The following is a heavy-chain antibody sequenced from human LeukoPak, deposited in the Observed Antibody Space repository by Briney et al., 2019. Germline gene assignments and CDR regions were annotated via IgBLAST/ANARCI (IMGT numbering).Heavy chain of an antibody. D-gene: IGHD1-26*01. J-gene: IGHJ4*02. Sequence: GGSLRLSCAASGFIFDDYTKHWVRQAPGKNLDGVSLITWDGSSTDYSDSVKGRFTISRDNNKNSLFLQMNGLRTEDSAFYYCATGSTSSYYHFDYWGRGTLVTVSS. V-gene: IGHV3-43*01. CDR3: ATGSTSSYYHFDY. CDR2: ITWDGSST. CDR1: GFIFDDYT.